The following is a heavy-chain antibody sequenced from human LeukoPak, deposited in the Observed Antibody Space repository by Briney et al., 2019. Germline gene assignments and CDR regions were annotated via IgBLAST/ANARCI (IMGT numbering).Heavy chain of an antibody. CDR3: ARDRSTVTGDY. V-gene: IGHV3-66*02. J-gene: IGHJ4*02. Sequence: GGSLRLSCAASGFTVSSNYMSWVRRAPGKGLEWVSVIYSGGSTYYADSVKGRFTISRDNSKNTLYLQMNSLRAEDTAVYYCARDRSTVTGDYWGQGTLVTVSS. D-gene: IGHD4-17*01. CDR2: IYSGGST. CDR1: GFTVSSNY.